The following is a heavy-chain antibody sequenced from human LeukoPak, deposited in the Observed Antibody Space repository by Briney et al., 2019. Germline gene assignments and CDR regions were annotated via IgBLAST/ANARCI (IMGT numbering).Heavy chain of an antibody. CDR3: ARVGCGSTSCLDY. J-gene: IGHJ4*02. Sequence: GASVKVSCKASGYTFTGYYMHWVRQAPGQGLEWMGWINPNSGGTNYAQKFQGRVTMTRDTSISTAYMELSRLRSDDTAVYYCARVGCGSTSCLDYWGQGTLVTVSS. D-gene: IGHD2-2*01. CDR1: GYTFTGYY. V-gene: IGHV1-2*02. CDR2: INPNSGGT.